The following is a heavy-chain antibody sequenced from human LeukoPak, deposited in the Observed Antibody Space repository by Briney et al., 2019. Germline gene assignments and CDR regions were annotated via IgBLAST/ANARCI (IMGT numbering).Heavy chain of an antibody. D-gene: IGHD2-2*01. V-gene: IGHV4-34*01. CDR1: GVSFSGYY. CDR2: INHSGST. Sequence: SETLSLTCAVYGVSFSGYYWSWIRQPPGKGLEWIGEINHSGSTNYNPSLKSRVTISVDTSKNQFSLKLSSVTAADTAVYYCARIGYCSSTSCRSDAFDIWGQGTMVTVSS. J-gene: IGHJ3*02. CDR3: ARIGYCSSTSCRSDAFDI.